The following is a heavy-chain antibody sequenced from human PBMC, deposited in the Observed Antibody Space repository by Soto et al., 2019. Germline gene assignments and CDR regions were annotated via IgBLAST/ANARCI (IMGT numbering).Heavy chain of an antibody. D-gene: IGHD1-7*01. V-gene: IGHV3-30*18. CDR2: ISYDGSNK. CDR3: AKDLLHNWNCENYYSSYGMEV. Sequence: PVGSLRLSCASSVFTFSSYGMHCVRHSPGKWLEWVAVISYDGSNKYYADSVKGRFTISRDNSKNTLYLQMNSLRAEDTAVYYCAKDLLHNWNCENYYSSYGMEVLGQGTTVSLSS. J-gene: IGHJ6*01. CDR1: VFTFSSYG.